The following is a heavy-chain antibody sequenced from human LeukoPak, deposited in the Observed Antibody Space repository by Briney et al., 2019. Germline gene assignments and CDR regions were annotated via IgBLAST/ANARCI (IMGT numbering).Heavy chain of an antibody. Sequence: ASVKVSCKASGYTFTGYYMHWVRQAPGQGLEWMGWINPNNGGTNHAQKFQGRVTMTRDTSITTAYMELSKLTSDDTAVYYCVLYDLWSGYYGVDYWGQGTLVIVSS. CDR3: VLYDLWSGYYGVDY. CDR1: GYTFTGYY. CDR2: INPNNGGT. J-gene: IGHJ4*02. V-gene: IGHV1-2*02. D-gene: IGHD3-3*01.